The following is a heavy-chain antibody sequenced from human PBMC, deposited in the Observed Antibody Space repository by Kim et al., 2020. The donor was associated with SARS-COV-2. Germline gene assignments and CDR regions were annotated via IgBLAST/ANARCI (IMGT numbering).Heavy chain of an antibody. CDR1: GFTFSSYA. CDR2: ITGNGGTT. Sequence: GGSLRLSCAASGFTFSSYAMSWVRQAPGKGLEWVSAITGNGGTTYYADSVKGRFTIFRDNSKDTFYLQMNSLRAEDTAVYYCAKTPGGYTYGRFYFDSWGQGTLVTASS. J-gene: IGHJ4*02. V-gene: IGHV3-23*01. CDR3: AKTPGGYTYGRFYFDS. D-gene: IGHD5-18*01.